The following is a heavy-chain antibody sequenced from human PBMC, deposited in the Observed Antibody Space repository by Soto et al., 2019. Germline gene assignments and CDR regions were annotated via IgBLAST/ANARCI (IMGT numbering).Heavy chain of an antibody. CDR2: INAGNGNT. Sequence: ASVKVSCKASGYTFTSYAMHWVRQAPGQRLEWMGWINAGNGNTKYSQKFQGRVTITRDTSASTAYMELSSLRSEDTAVYYCARGLYSSGWADYYYYMDVWGKGTKVTVSS. D-gene: IGHD6-19*01. CDR3: ARGLYSSGWADYYYYMDV. J-gene: IGHJ6*03. V-gene: IGHV1-3*01. CDR1: GYTFTSYA.